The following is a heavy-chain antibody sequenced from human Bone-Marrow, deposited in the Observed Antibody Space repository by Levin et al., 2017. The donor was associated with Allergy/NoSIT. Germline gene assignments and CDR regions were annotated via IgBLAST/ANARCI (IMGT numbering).Heavy chain of an antibody. CDR1: GFTFINSG. D-gene: IGHD3-22*01. CDR3: AKEVGYYYRSGATIRGAFES. CDR2: IYYDGSNK. V-gene: IGHV3-30*18. Sequence: PGGSLRLSCAASGFTFINSGMHWVRQAPDKGLVWLAVIYYDGSNKNYADSVKGRFTISRDNSKNTLYLQMNSLRADDTAVYYCAKEVGYYYRSGATIRGAFESWGQGTMVIVAS. J-gene: IGHJ3*02.